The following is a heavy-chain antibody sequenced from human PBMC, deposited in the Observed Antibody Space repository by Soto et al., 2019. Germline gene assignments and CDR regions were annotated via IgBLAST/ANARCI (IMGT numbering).Heavy chain of an antibody. D-gene: IGHD2-2*01. J-gene: IGHJ6*02. Sequence: GGSLRLSCAASGFTFSSYGMHWVRQAPGKGLEWVAVISYDGSNKYYVDSVKGRFTISRDNSKNTLYLQMNSLRAEDTAVYYCAKTYCSSTSCLPFAPDYYYYGMDVWGQGTTVTVSS. CDR2: ISYDGSNK. V-gene: IGHV3-30*18. CDR1: GFTFSSYG. CDR3: AKTYCSSTSCLPFAPDYYYYGMDV.